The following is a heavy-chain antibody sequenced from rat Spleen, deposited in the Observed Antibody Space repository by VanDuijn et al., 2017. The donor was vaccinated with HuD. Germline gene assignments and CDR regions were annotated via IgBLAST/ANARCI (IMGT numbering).Heavy chain of an antibody. CDR1: GFTFSNYY. V-gene: IGHV5-25*01. J-gene: IGHJ2*01. CDR3: ARSVFDY. Sequence: EVQLVESGGGLVQPGRSMKLSCAASGFTFSNYYMAWVRQAPTKGLEWVASISTSGGNTYYRDSVKGRFTISRDNAKSTLYLQMDSLRSEDTATYYCARSVFDYWGQGVMVTVSS. CDR2: ISTSGGNT.